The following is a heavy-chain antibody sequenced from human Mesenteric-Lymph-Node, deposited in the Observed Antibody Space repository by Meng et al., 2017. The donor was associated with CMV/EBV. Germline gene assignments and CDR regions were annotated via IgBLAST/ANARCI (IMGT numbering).Heavy chain of an antibody. J-gene: IGHJ4*02. D-gene: IGHD6-19*01. V-gene: IGHV3-23*03. Sequence: LSLTCAASGFIFSSHGMSWVRQAPGKGLEWVSVIHSGGVTTYYADSVKGRFTISRDNSKNTLYLQMNSLRAEDTAVYYCAKDFGISSGWHFDYWGQGTLVTVSS. CDR2: IHSGGVTT. CDR3: AKDFGISSGWHFDY. CDR1: GFIFSSHG.